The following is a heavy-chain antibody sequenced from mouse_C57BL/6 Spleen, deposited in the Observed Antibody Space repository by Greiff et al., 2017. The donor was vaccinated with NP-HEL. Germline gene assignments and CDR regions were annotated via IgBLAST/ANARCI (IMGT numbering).Heavy chain of an antibody. CDR2: INPGSGGT. CDR1: GYAFTNYL. D-gene: IGHD1-3*01. CDR3: ARRGGKGGDYFGY. Sequence: QVQLQQSGAELVRPGTSVKVSCKASGYAFTNYLIEWVKQRPGQGLEWIGVINPGSGGTYYNEKFKGKATLTADKSSSTAYMQLSSLTSEDSAVYFCARRGGKGGDYFGYWGQGTTLTVSS. J-gene: IGHJ2*01. V-gene: IGHV1-54*01.